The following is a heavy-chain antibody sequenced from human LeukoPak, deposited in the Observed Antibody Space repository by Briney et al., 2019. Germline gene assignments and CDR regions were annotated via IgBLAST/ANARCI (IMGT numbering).Heavy chain of an antibody. Sequence: SGTLSLTCAVSGGSISSSNWWSWVRQPPGKGLEWIGEIYHSGSTNYNPSLKSRVTISVDKSKNQFSLKLSSVTAADTGVYYCARIGRSSSSWSNYYYGMDVWGKGTTVTVSS. J-gene: IGHJ6*04. CDR3: ARIGRSSSSWSNYYYGMDV. CDR1: GGSISSSNW. CDR2: IYHSGST. D-gene: IGHD6-13*01. V-gene: IGHV4-4*02.